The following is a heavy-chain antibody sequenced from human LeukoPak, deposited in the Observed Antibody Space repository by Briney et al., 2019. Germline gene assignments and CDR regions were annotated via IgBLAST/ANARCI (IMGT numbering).Heavy chain of an antibody. Sequence: SVKVSCKASGGTFSSYAISWVRQAPGQGLEWMGGIIPIFGTANYAQKFQGRVAITADKSTSTAYMELSSLRSEDTAVYYCARESCSGGSCYLGAFDIWGQGTMVTVSS. CDR1: GGTFSSYA. D-gene: IGHD2-15*01. J-gene: IGHJ3*02. CDR3: ARESCSGGSCYLGAFDI. CDR2: IIPIFGTA. V-gene: IGHV1-69*06.